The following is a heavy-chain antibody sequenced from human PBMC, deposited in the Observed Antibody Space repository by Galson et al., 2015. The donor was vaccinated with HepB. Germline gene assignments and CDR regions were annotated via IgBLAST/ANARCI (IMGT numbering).Heavy chain of an antibody. V-gene: IGHV3-7*03. Sequence: SLRLSCAASGLMFSGPWMNWVRQAPGKGLEWVANIKEDGSIKYYVDSVTGRFTISRDNARNLLYLQMNGLRAEDTAVYFCARNRGYETFDYWGQGALVTVSS. CDR2: IKEDGSIK. CDR1: GLMFSGPW. J-gene: IGHJ4*02. D-gene: IGHD5-12*01. CDR3: ARNRGYETFDY.